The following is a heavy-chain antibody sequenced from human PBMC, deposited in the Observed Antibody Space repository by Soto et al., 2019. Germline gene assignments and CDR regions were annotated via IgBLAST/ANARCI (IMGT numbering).Heavy chain of an antibody. J-gene: IGHJ2*01. CDR2: IWYDGSNK. Sequence: QVQLVESGGGVVQPGRSLRLSCAASGFTFSSYGMHWVRQAPGKGLEWVAVIWYDGSNKYYADSVKGRFTISRDNSKNTLYLQMNSLRAEDTAVYYCARQTWVVTAIHPSWYFDLWGRGTLVTVSS. D-gene: IGHD2-21*02. CDR1: GFTFSSYG. CDR3: ARQTWVVTAIHPSWYFDL. V-gene: IGHV3-33*01.